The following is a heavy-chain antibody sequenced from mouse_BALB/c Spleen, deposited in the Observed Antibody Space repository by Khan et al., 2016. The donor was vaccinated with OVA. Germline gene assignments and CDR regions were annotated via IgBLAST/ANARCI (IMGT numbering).Heavy chain of an antibody. CDR3: ARPGNRYERVFDY. J-gene: IGHJ2*01. CDR1: GYTFTRYI. V-gene: IGHV1S136*01. D-gene: IGHD2-14*01. CDR2: INPYNDGT. Sequence: VQLKQSGPELVKPGASVKVSCKASGYTFTRYIMHWVKQKPGQGLEWIGYINPYNDGTKYNEKFKGKATLTSDKSSSTAYMELSSLTSEDSAVYYCARPGNRYERVFDYWGRGTTLTVSS.